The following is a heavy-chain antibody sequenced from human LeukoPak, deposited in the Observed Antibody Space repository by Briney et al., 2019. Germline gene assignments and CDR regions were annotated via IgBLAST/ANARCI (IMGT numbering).Heavy chain of an antibody. J-gene: IGHJ4*02. CDR2: IISSGITI. V-gene: IGHV3-48*03. CDR3: ARKLPNYFDSSGYSISLDF. D-gene: IGHD3-22*01. CDR1: GFTFRSFE. Sequence: GGSLRLSCAPPGFTFRSFEFHWVRQAPGRGLEWVSSIISSGITIYYADSLQGRFTISRDNAKNSLYLQMNSLRAEDTAVYYCARKLPNYFDSSGYSISLDFWGQGTLVTVSS.